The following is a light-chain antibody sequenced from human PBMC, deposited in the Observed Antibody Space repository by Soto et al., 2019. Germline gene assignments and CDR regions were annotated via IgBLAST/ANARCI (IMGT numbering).Light chain of an antibody. Sequence: EIVLTQSPDTLSLSPGEIATLSCRASQSVSGYLGWYQQKPGQAPRLLIYDASNRAYGVPARFRGSGSGTNFTLTIASLEPDDFAVYYCQQRSNWPYLTLGGGTRV. CDR1: QSVSGY. V-gene: IGKV3-11*01. CDR2: DAS. CDR3: QQRSNWPYLT. J-gene: IGKJ4*01.